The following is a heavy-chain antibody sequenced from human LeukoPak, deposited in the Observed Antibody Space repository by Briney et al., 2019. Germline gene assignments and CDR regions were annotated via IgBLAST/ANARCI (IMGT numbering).Heavy chain of an antibody. Sequence: GRSLRLSCVTSGLTFSSYGMHWVRQVPSKGREWVAVIPYDAERDYHVGSVKGRFTISRDNSKSTLYLQMNSLRAEDTAVYYCAKDGGNYYDTGGDYLMRSYMDVWGKGTTVTVSS. CDR3: AKDGGNYYDTGGDYLMRSYMDV. V-gene: IGHV3-30*18. CDR1: GLTFSSYG. CDR2: IPYDAERD. J-gene: IGHJ6*03. D-gene: IGHD3-22*01.